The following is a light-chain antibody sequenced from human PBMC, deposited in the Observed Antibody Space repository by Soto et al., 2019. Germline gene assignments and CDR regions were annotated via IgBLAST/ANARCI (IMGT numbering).Light chain of an antibody. V-gene: IGKV3-20*01. CDR1: QSVSSY. J-gene: IGKJ4*01. CDR3: QQYGSSPLT. CDR2: DTS. Sequence: EIVSTQSPGTLSLSVGERVTLSCSASQSVSSYLAWYQQTPGQAPRLLIYDTSNRATGTPDRFSGSGSGTDFTLTISRLEPEDFAVYYCQQYGSSPLTFGGGTTVEIK.